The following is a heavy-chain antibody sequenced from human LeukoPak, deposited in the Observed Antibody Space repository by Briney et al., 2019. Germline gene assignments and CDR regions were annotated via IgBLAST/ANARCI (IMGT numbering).Heavy chain of an antibody. CDR3: ARSMVRGVVPYYGKDV. CDR1: GYTFTGYY. Sequence: ASVKVSCKASGYTFTGYYMHWVRQAPGQGLEWMGWINPNSGGTNYAQKFQGWVTMTRDTSISTAYMELSRLRSDDTAVYYCARSMVRGVVPYYGKDVWGKGTTVTVSS. CDR2: INPNSGGT. D-gene: IGHD3-10*01. V-gene: IGHV1-2*04. J-gene: IGHJ6*04.